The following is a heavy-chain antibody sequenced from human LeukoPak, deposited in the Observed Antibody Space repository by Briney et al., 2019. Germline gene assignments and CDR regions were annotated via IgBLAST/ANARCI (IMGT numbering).Heavy chain of an antibody. J-gene: IGHJ5*02. D-gene: IGHD2-21*02. CDR2: INHSGST. CDR3: ARAPPRVVVTTSWFDP. CDR1: GGSFSGYY. V-gene: IGHV4-34*01. Sequence: PSETLSLTCAVYGGSFSGYYWSWIRQPPGKGLEWIGEINHSGSTNYNPSLKSRVTISVDTSKNQFSLKLSAVTAADTAVYYCARAPPRVVVTTSWFDPWGQGTLVTVSS.